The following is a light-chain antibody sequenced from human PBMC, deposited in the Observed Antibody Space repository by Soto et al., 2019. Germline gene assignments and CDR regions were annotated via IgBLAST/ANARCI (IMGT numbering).Light chain of an antibody. J-gene: IGLJ1*01. Sequence: QSVLTQPASVSGSPGQSITISCTGTSSDIGGYKYVSWYQQYPGKAPKLMIYEVTNRPSGVSNRFSGSKSGNTASLTISGLQAEDEADYYCSSYTTSTASYVFGIGTKVTVL. V-gene: IGLV2-14*01. CDR1: SSDIGGYKY. CDR2: EVT. CDR3: SSYTTSTASYV.